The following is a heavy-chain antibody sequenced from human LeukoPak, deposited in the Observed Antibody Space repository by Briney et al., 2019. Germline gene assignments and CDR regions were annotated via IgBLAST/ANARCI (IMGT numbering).Heavy chain of an antibody. Sequence: GGSLRLSCAASGFTFSNDWMHWVRQAPGKGLVWVSRINSDGSSTTYADSVKGRFTISRDNAKNTLYLHMSSLRAEDTGVYHCARALGSVAGFWGQGTLVTVSS. CDR1: GFTFSNDW. CDR3: ARALGSVAGF. J-gene: IGHJ4*02. D-gene: IGHD6-6*01. V-gene: IGHV3-74*01. CDR2: INSDGSST.